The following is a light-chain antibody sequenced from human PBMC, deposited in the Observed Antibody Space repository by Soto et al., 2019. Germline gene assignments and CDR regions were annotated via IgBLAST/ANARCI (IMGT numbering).Light chain of an antibody. CDR1: SSDVGGYNY. CDR2: EVS. Sequence: QSALTQPPSASGSPGQSVTISCTGSSSDVGGYNYVSWYQQHPGKAPKLMIYEVSKRPSGVPDRLSGSKSGNTASLTVSGXXXXXXXXYYCSSYGSSNTVVFGGGTKLTVL. J-gene: IGLJ2*01. V-gene: IGLV2-8*01. CDR3: SSYGSSNTVV.